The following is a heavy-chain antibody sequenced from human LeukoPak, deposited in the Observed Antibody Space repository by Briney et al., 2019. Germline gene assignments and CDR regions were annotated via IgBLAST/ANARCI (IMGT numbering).Heavy chain of an antibody. CDR1: GFSLDDYG. CDR2: INWNGGST. CDR3: ARVDSSGYYLVGAFDI. Sequence: GGSLRLSCAASGFSLDDYGVSWVRQAPGKGLEWVSSINWNGGSTIYADSVKGRFTISRDNAKNSLFLHINSLRAEDTAVYYCARVDSSGYYLVGAFDIWGQGTMVTVSS. D-gene: IGHD3-22*01. V-gene: IGHV3-20*04. J-gene: IGHJ3*02.